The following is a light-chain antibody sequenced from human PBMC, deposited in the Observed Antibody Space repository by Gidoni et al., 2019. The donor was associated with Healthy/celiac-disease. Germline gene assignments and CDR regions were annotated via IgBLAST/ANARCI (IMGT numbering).Light chain of an antibody. Sequence: QSVLTQPPSASGTPGQRVTISCSVISSNIGSNYVYWYQQLPGTAPKLLIYRNNQRPSGVPDRFSGSKSGTSASLAISGLRSEDEADYYCAAWDDSLSGRWVFGGGTKLTVL. CDR3: AAWDDSLSGRWV. CDR1: SSNIGSNY. V-gene: IGLV1-47*01. J-gene: IGLJ3*02. CDR2: RNN.